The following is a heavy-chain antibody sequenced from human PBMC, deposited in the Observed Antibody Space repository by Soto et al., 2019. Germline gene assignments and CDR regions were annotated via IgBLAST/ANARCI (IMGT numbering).Heavy chain of an antibody. Sequence: SVKVSCNASGGTFSSYAISWVRQAPGQGLEWMGGIIPIFGTANYAQKFQGRVTITADESTSTAYMELSSLRSEDTAVYYCARSLYYYGSGSYFDYYYGMDVWGQGTTVTVSS. J-gene: IGHJ6*02. CDR3: ARSLYYYGSGSYFDYYYGMDV. CDR1: GGTFSSYA. D-gene: IGHD3-10*01. V-gene: IGHV1-69*13. CDR2: IIPIFGTA.